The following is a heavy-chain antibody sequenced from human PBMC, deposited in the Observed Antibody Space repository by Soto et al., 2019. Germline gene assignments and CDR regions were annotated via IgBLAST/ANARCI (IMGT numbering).Heavy chain of an antibody. D-gene: IGHD3-16*01. CDR2: VKSKFDVGTI. J-gene: IGHJ4*02. V-gene: IGHV3-15*07. Sequence: EVQLVESGGGLVEPGGSLRLSCAASGFTFNGAWMNWVRPGPGKGLEWFGRVKSKFDVGTIDYAAPVKARITITRDDSRNTVYLQMNSLSTEDPAMYYCSADLPDWGAYAFDYMGQGALVTVSS. CDR1: GFTFNGAW. CDR3: SADLPDWGAYAFDY.